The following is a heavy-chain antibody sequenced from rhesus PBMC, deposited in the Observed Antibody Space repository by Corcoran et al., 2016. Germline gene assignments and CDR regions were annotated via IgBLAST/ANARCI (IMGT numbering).Heavy chain of an antibody. D-gene: IGHD5-24*01. Sequence: EVQLVQSGAEVKKPGASAKISCKASGYTFTDHYLTWVRQAPGKGLEWMGRVDPEDGEADYAQKFQDRVTITADMSTDTVYMELSSLRSEDTAVYYCARGRGGFDYWGQGVLVTVSS. V-gene: IGHV1-111*02. CDR3: ARGRGGFDY. J-gene: IGHJ4*01. CDR2: VDPEDGEA. CDR1: GYTFTDHY.